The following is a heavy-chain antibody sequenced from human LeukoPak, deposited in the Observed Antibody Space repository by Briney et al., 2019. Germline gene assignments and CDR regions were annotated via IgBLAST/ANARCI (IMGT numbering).Heavy chain of an antibody. V-gene: IGHV4-4*07. D-gene: IGHD3-22*01. Sequence: SETLSLTCTVSGGSISSYYWSWIRQPAGKGLEWIGRIYTSGSTNYNPSLKSRVTMSVDTSKNQFSLKLSFVTAADTAVYYCARGTYYYDSSGYYPYFDYWGQGTLVTVSS. J-gene: IGHJ4*02. CDR2: IYTSGST. CDR1: GGSISSYY. CDR3: ARGTYYYDSSGYYPYFDY.